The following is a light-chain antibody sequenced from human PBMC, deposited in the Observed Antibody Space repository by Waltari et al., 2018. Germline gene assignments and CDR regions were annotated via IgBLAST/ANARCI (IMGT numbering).Light chain of an antibody. V-gene: IGKV1-5*03. Sequence: IQMTQSPSILSASVADRVTIPCRASQSISIYLAWYQQKPGKAPNLLIYKASTLESGVPSRFSGSGSGTEFTLTISSLQPDDFATYYCQQYHSYSPYTFGQGTTLDIK. CDR2: KAS. J-gene: IGKJ2*01. CDR3: QQYHSYSPYT. CDR1: QSISIY.